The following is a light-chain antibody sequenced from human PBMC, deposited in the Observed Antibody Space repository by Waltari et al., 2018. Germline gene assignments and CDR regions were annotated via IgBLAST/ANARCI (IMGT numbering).Light chain of an antibody. J-gene: IGKJ4*01. Sequence: DSQMTQSPSTLAAAVADRVTSTCRASQSLGSWLAWYQQKPGKAPKFLIYKASNLESGVPSRFSGSGSGTEFTLTISSLQPDDFATYYCQQYNDYSLTFGGGTKVEIK. CDR1: QSLGSW. V-gene: IGKV1-5*03. CDR2: KAS. CDR3: QQYNDYSLT.